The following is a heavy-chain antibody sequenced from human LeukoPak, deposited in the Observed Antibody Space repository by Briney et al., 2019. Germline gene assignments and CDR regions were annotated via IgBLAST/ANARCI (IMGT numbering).Heavy chain of an antibody. D-gene: IGHD4-23*01. CDR3: ARVGVSSSVVNYYFYYMDV. CDR1: GFTFNTYA. Sequence: GGSLRLSCAASGFTFNTYAMHWVRQAPGKGLEWVSVISYDRSNTYYADSVRGRLTISRDNSKNTLYLQMSSLRVEDTAVYYCARVGVSSSVVNYYFYYMDVWGKGTTVIVSS. J-gene: IGHJ6*03. CDR2: ISYDRSNT. V-gene: IGHV3-30*04.